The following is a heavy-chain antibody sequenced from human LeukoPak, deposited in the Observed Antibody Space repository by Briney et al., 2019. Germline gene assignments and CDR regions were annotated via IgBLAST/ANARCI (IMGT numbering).Heavy chain of an antibody. CDR1: GFTFNNYA. CDR2: IGGSGGNT. CDR3: AKEWDLLGAFDI. V-gene: IGHV3-23*01. J-gene: IGHJ3*02. D-gene: IGHD1-26*01. Sequence: GGSLRLSCAASGFTFNNYAMSWVRRAPGKGLEWVSAIGGSGGNTFYADSVKGRFTISRDNSKNTLYLQMNSLRAGDTAVYFCAKEWDLLGAFDIWGQGTVVTVSS.